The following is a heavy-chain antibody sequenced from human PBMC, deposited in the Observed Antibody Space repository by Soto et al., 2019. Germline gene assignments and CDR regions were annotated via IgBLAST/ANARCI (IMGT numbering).Heavy chain of an antibody. CDR3: ATHQGYYGSGNYCFEF. J-gene: IGHJ4*02. D-gene: IGHD3-10*01. CDR1: CGSFSGYY. Sequence: SETLSLTCTVYCGSFSGYYWSWILQPPLKGLEWIGEINHSGSTNYNPSLKSRVTISVDTSKNQFSLKLSSVTAADTAVYYCATHQGYYGSGNYCFEFWGQGILVTVSS. V-gene: IGHV4-34*01. CDR2: INHSGST.